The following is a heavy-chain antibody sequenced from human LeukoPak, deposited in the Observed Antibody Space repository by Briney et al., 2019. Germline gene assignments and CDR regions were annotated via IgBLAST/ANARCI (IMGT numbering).Heavy chain of an antibody. J-gene: IGHJ6*02. CDR3: AKDSWNYGYYYGMDV. CDR2: VSGSGGST. D-gene: IGHD1-7*01. V-gene: IGHV3-23*01. CDR1: GFIFNSYA. Sequence: PGGSLRLSCVGSGFIFNSYAMTWVRQAPGKGLEWLSGVSGSGGSTFYADSVKGRFTISRDNSQNTLYLQLNSLRADDTAIYYCAKDSWNYGYYYGMDVWGQGTTVTVSS.